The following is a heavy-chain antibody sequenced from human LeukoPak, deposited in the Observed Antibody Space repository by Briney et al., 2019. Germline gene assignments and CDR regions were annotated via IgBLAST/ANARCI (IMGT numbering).Heavy chain of an antibody. D-gene: IGHD3-10*01. CDR2: INSDGSST. V-gene: IGHV3-74*01. CDR1: GFTFSSYW. CDR3: TRVRFNYGNDAFDI. J-gene: IGHJ3*02. Sequence: GRSLRLSCAASGFTFSSYWMHWVRQAPGKGLVWVSRINSDGSSTSYADSVKGRFTISRDNAKNTLYLQMNSLRAEDTAVYYCTRVRFNYGNDAFDIWGQGTMVTVSS.